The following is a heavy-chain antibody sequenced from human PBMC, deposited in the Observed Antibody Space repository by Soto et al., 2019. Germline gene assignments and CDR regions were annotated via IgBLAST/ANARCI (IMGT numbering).Heavy chain of an antibody. D-gene: IGHD2-21*02. Sequence: QVQLVQSGAEEKKPGASVQVSCKASGYTFTSYAMHWVRQAPGQRLEWMGWINAGNGNTKYSQKFQGRVTITRDTSASRAYMELSSLRSEDTAVYYCAMSIVVVTALDYWGQGTLVTVSS. J-gene: IGHJ4*02. V-gene: IGHV1-3*05. CDR2: INAGNGNT. CDR3: AMSIVVVTALDY. CDR1: GYTFTSYA.